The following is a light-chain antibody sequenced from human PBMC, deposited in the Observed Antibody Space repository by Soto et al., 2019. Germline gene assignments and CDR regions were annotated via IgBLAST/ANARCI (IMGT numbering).Light chain of an antibody. CDR1: QSVSSY. Sequence: MVLTQSPTTLSLSPGERATLTCRASQSVSSYLAWYQQKPGQAPRLLIYDASNRATGIPARFSGSGSGTDFTLTISSLEPEYFAVYYCQQYGDSPWTFGQGTKVDIK. V-gene: IGKV3-11*01. J-gene: IGKJ1*01. CDR2: DAS. CDR3: QQYGDSPWT.